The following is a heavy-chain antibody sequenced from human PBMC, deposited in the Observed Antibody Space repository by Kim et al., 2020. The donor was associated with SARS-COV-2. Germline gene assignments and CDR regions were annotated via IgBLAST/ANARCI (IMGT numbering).Heavy chain of an antibody. CDR2: IYYSGST. J-gene: IGHJ4*02. CDR1: GGSISSYY. V-gene: IGHV4-59*01. D-gene: IGHD1-26*01. CDR3: ARALGCELLGGFDD. Sequence: SETLSLTCTVSGGSISSYYWSWIRQPPGKGLEWIGYIYYSGSTNYNPSLKSRVTIYVDTSKNQFSLKLSSVPAADTAVDYCARALGCELLGGFDDWGQGTLVTVSS.